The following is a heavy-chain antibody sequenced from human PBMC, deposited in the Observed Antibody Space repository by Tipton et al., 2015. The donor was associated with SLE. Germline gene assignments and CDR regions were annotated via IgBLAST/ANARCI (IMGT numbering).Heavy chain of an antibody. V-gene: IGHV3-30*04. Sequence: SLRLSCAASGFTLSSYAMHWVRQAPGKGLEWVAVISYDGSNKYYADSVKGRFTISRDNSKNTLYLQMKSLRAEDTAVYYCARTAARDSSSWNYFDYWGQGTLVTVSS. CDR1: GFTLSSYA. CDR3: ARTAARDSSSWNYFDY. J-gene: IGHJ4*02. D-gene: IGHD6-13*01. CDR2: ISYDGSNK.